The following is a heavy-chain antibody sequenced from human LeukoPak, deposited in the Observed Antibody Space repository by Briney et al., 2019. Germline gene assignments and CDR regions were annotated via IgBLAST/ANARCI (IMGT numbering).Heavy chain of an antibody. J-gene: IGHJ6*03. V-gene: IGHV1-2*02. D-gene: IGHD2-15*01. CDR1: GYTFTDYF. Sequence: ASVKVSCKASGYTFTDYFIHWVRQAPGQGLEWMGWMNPNSGGTNYAQKFQGSVTMTRDTSISTAYMEVSRLKSDDTAVYYCARGGTPLSYYYMDVWGKGTTVTVS. CDR3: ARGGTPLSYYYMDV. CDR2: MNPNSGGT.